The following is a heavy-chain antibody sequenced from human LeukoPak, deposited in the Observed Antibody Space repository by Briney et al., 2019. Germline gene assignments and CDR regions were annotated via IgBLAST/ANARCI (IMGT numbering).Heavy chain of an antibody. Sequence: GASVKVSCKASGYTFTGYYMHGGRQAPGQGRGWMGWINANSGGTSYAQKFQGRVTVTRDTSISTAYMELSRLRSDDTDVYYCARDRAVSASNWFDPWGQGPLVTVPS. V-gene: IGHV1-2*02. CDR1: GYTFTGYY. D-gene: IGHD2-8*01. CDR3: ARDRAVSASNWFDP. J-gene: IGHJ5*02. CDR2: INANSGGT.